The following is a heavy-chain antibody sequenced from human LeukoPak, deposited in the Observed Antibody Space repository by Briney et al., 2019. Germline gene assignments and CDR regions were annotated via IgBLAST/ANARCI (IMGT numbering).Heavy chain of an antibody. V-gene: IGHV4-59*01. CDR1: GGSISSYY. J-gene: IGHJ2*01. D-gene: IGHD3-22*01. CDR3: ARDLHYYDSSGYWYFDL. CDR2: IYYSGST. Sequence: PSETLSLTCTVSGGSISSYYWSWIRQPPGKGLEWIGSIYYSGSTNYNPSLKRRVTISVDSSKTQFSLKLSSVAAADTAVYYCARDLHYYDSSGYWYFDLWGRGTLVTVSS.